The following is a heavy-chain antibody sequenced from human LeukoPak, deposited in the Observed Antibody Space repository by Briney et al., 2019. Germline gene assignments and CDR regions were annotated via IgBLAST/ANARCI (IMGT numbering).Heavy chain of an antibody. Sequence: PGGSLRLSCAASGFTFSSYAMSWVRQAPGKGLEWVSAITSGGGSTYYADSVKGRFTISRDNSKNTLDLQMNSLRAEDTAVYYCARDQLGYCSGGSCPDEYYYYYGMDVWGQGTTVTVSS. J-gene: IGHJ6*02. D-gene: IGHD2-15*01. V-gene: IGHV3-23*01. CDR2: ITSGGGST. CDR1: GFTFSSYA. CDR3: ARDQLGYCSGGSCPDEYYYYYGMDV.